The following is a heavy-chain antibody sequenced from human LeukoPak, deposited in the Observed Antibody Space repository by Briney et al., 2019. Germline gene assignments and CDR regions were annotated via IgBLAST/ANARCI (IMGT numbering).Heavy chain of an antibody. V-gene: IGHV3-23*01. CDR1: GFTFSSYA. CDR3: AKMGGYCSGSSCYSSDY. J-gene: IGHJ4*02. CDR2: ISGSGGST. D-gene: IGHD2-15*01. Sequence: GGSLRLPCAASGFTFSSYAMSWVRQAPGKGLEWVSTISGSGGSTYYADSVKGRFTTSRDNSKNTLYLQMNCLRAEDTAVYYCAKMGGYCSGSSCYSSDYWGQGTLVTVSS.